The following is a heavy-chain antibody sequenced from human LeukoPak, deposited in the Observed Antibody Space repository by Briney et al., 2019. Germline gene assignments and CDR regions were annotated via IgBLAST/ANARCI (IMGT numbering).Heavy chain of an antibody. J-gene: IGHJ4*02. Sequence: ASVKVSCKASGYTFTGYYMHWVRQAPGQGLEWMGWINPNSGGTNYAQKFQGRVTMTRDTSISTAYMELSRLRSDDTAVYYCARFQMGEGSYPFDFWAQGTLVTVSS. CDR2: INPNSGGT. CDR1: GYTFTGYY. V-gene: IGHV1-2*02. D-gene: IGHD1-26*01. CDR3: ARFQMGEGSYPFDF.